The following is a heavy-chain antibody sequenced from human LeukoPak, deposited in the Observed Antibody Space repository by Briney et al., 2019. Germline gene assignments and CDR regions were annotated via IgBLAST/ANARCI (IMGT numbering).Heavy chain of an antibody. V-gene: IGHV4-30-4*08. J-gene: IGHJ5*02. CDR2: IYYSGST. Sequence: PSETLSLTCTVSGGSISSSSYYWSWIRQPPGKGLEWIGYIYYSGSTYYNPSLKSRVTISVDTSKNQFSLKLSSVTAADTAVYYCARDLRGFNWFDPWGQGTLVTVSS. CDR1: GGSISSSSYY. D-gene: IGHD3-16*01. CDR3: ARDLRGFNWFDP.